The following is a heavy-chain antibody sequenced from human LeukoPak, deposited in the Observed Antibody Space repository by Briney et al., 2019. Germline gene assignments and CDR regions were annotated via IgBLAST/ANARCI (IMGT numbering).Heavy chain of an antibody. Sequence: PGRSLRLSCAASGFSFNTFGMDWVRQAPGKGLEWVASISHDGSNKYYADSVKGRFTISRDNSKNTLYLQVNGLRVEDTAVYYCAKVFWSGVFDYWGQGTLVTVSS. CDR3: AKVFWSGVFDY. D-gene: IGHD3-3*01. CDR1: GFSFNTFG. V-gene: IGHV3-30-3*01. J-gene: IGHJ4*02. CDR2: ISHDGSNK.